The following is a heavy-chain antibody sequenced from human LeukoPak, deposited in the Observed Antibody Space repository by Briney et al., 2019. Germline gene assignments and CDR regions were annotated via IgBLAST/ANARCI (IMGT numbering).Heavy chain of an antibody. J-gene: IGHJ4*02. CDR3: AKDDDDFWSGYYPFDY. D-gene: IGHD3-3*01. Sequence: GGSLRLSCVGSGFTFSSHHMNWVRQAPEKGLEWVSYISSSSSTIYYADSVKGRFTISRDNAKNSLYLQTNSLRAEDTAVYYCAKDDDDFWSGYYPFDYWGQGTLVTVSS. CDR1: GFTFSSHH. V-gene: IGHV3-48*01. CDR2: ISSSSSTI.